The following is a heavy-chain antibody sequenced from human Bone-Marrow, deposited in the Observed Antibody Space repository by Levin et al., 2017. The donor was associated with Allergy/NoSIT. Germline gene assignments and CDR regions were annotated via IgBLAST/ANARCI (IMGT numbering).Heavy chain of an antibody. J-gene: IGHJ6*03. Sequence: KISCKASGGTFNTTVFSWVRQAPGHGLEWMGGIIPILGTTYYAQNLQGRMTTTADESTGTVYMELSSLTSDDTAVYYCARGVYYYYYMDVWGKRATVT. CDR2: IIPILGTT. V-gene: IGHV1-69*01. CDR3: ARGVYYYYYMDV. CDR1: GGTFNTTV.